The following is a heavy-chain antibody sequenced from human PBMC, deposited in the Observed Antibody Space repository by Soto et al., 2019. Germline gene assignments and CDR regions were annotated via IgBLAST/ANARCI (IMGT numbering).Heavy chain of an antibody. CDR3: ARGRGWAAAPRMDV. Sequence: SETLSLTCTVSGGSISSGGWYWNWIRQHPGKGLEWIGFIYDSGSTYYSPSLKSRMTISVDTSKNQFSLKLGSVTAADTAVYYCARGRGWAAAPRMDVWGQGTTVTVSS. CDR2: IYDSGST. D-gene: IGHD6-13*01. J-gene: IGHJ6*02. CDR1: GGSISSGGWY. V-gene: IGHV4-31*03.